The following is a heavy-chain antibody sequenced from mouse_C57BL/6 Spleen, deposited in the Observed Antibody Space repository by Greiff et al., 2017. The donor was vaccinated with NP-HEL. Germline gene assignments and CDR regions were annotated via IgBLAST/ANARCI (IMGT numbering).Heavy chain of an antibody. Sequence: QVQLQQSDAELVKPGASVKISCKVSGYTFTDHTIHWMKQRPEQGLEWIGYIYPRDGSTKYNEKFKGKATLTADKSSSTAYMQLNSLTSENSTVYVCARETPDCYGNSSSDYWGQGTTLTVSS. CDR2: IYPRDGST. D-gene: IGHD1-1*01. V-gene: IGHV1-78*01. J-gene: IGHJ2*01. CDR1: GYTFTDHT. CDR3: ARETPDCYGNSSSDY.